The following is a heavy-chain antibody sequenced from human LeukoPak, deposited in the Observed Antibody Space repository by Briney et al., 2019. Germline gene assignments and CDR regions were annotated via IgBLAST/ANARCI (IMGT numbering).Heavy chain of an antibody. Sequence: GGSLRLSCAASGFTFSSYAMHWVRQAPGKGLEWVAVISYDGSNKYYADSVKGRFTISRDNSKNTLCLQMNSLRAEDTAVYYCATAPDNWNYGGDFDYWGQGTLVTVSS. D-gene: IGHD1-7*01. CDR1: GFTFSSYA. CDR3: ATAPDNWNYGGDFDY. CDR2: ISYDGSNK. J-gene: IGHJ4*02. V-gene: IGHV3-30*01.